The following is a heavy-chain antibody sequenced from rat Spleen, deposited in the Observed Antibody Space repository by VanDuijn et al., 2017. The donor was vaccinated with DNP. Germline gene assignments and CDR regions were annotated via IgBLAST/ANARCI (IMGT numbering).Heavy chain of an antibody. Sequence: EVQLVESGGGLVQPGGSLKISCAASGLTFSDYNMAWVRQAPKKGLEWVASISASGGSTSYRDAVKGRFTISRDNAKSILYLQMDSLRSEDTATYYCTTDFERGYWGQGVMVTVSS. V-gene: IGHV5-20*01. J-gene: IGHJ2*01. CDR2: ISASGGST. D-gene: IGHD1-11*01. CDR1: GLTFSDYN. CDR3: TTDFERGY.